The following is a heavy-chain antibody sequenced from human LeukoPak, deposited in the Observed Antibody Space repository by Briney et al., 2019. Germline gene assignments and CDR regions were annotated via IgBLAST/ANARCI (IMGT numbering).Heavy chain of an antibody. J-gene: IGHJ6*02. Sequence: PGGSLRLSCAASGFTFSSYAMSWVRQAPGKGLEWVSGISWNSGSIGYADSVKGRFTISRDNAKNSLYLQMNSLRAEDTALYYCAKDSAYYYYGMDVWGQGTTVTVSS. V-gene: IGHV3-9*01. CDR1: GFTFSSYA. CDR2: ISWNSGSI. CDR3: AKDSAYYYYGMDV.